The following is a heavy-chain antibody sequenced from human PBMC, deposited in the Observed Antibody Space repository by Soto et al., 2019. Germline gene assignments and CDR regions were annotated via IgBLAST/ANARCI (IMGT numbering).Heavy chain of an antibody. D-gene: IGHD3-9*01. V-gene: IGHV3-30*03. J-gene: IGHJ4*02. CDR2: ISYDGIQK. CDR1: GFTFSTYG. CDR3: ERDRRYFDWLASIEY. Sequence: GSLRLSCTDSGFTFSTYGMHWVRQAPGKGLEWVAVISYDGIQKYYADFVEGRFTISRDNSEKTLYLQMNSLRPEDTAVYYCERDRRYFDWLASIEYWGQGTQVTVSS.